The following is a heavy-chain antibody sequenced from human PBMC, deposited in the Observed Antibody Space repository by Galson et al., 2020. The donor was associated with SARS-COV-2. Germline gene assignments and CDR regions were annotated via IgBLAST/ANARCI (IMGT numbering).Heavy chain of an antibody. D-gene: IGHD1-26*01. CDR3: ARTSSGSLGYYFDY. J-gene: IGHJ4*02. CDR1: GFSLSTSGMC. V-gene: IGHV2-70*17. Sequence: SGPTLVNPTQTLTLTCTFSGFSLSTSGMCVSWIRQPPGKALEWLARLDWDDDKFYSTSLKTRLTISNDTSKNQVVLTTTNMDPVDTATYYCARTSSGSLGYYFDYWGQGTLVTVSS. CDR2: LDWDDDK.